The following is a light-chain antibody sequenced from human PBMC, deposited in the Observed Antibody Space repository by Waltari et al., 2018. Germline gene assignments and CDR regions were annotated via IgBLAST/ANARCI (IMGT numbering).Light chain of an antibody. V-gene: IGLV2-8*01. CDR3: SSYAGSNNHVV. J-gene: IGLJ2*01. CDR1: SSDVGGYNY. Sequence: QSALTQPPSASGSPGQSVTISCPGTSSDVGGYNYVSWYQQPPGKAPKLMIYEVSKRPSGVPDRFSGSKSGNTASLTVSGLQAEDEADYYCSSYAGSNNHVVFGGGTKLTVL. CDR2: EVS.